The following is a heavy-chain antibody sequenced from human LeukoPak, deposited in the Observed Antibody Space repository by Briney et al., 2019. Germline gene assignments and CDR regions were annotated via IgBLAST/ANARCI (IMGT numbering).Heavy chain of an antibody. V-gene: IGHV1-24*01. CDR3: ARVRIGQQLDKYYYYAMDV. Sequence: ASVKVSCKVSGYTLTELSMHWVRQAPGKGLEWMGGFEPEDGETIYAQKFQGRVTMTEDTSTDTAYMEVSRLRSDDTAVYYCARVRIGQQLDKYYYYAMDVWGQGTTVTVSS. J-gene: IGHJ6*02. CDR2: FEPEDGET. D-gene: IGHD6-13*01. CDR1: GYTLTELS.